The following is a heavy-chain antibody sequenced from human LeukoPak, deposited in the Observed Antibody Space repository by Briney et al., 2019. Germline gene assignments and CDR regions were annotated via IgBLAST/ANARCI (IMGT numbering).Heavy chain of an antibody. Sequence: GASVKVSCKASGFTFTSSAMEWVRQARGQRLEWIGWIVVGSGNTNYAQKFQERVTITRDMSTSTAYMELSSLRSEDTAVYYCAAVQVGATSVPAWGQGTLVTVSS. V-gene: IGHV1-58*02. CDR1: GFTFTSSA. CDR3: AAVQVGATSVPA. CDR2: IVVGSGNT. D-gene: IGHD1-26*01. J-gene: IGHJ5*02.